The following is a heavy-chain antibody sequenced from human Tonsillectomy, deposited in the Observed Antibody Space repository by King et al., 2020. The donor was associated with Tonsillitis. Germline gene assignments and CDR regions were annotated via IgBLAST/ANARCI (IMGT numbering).Heavy chain of an antibody. J-gene: IGHJ3*02. CDR1: GYTFTGYY. D-gene: IGHD6-19*01. V-gene: IGHV1-2*02. Sequence: QLVQSGAEVKKPGASVKVSCKASGYTFTGYYMHWVRQAPGQGLEWMGWINPNSGGTNYAQKFQGRVTMTRDTSISTAYMELSRLRSDDTAVYYCARGGYSSGWHTGSDAFDIWGQGTMVTVSS. CDR2: INPNSGGT. CDR3: ARGGYSSGWHTGSDAFDI.